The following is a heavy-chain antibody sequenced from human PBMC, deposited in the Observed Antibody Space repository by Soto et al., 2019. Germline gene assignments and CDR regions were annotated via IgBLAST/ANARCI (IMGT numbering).Heavy chain of an antibody. CDR1: GFTFSSYA. V-gene: IGHV3-23*01. Sequence: GGSLRLSCAASGFTFSSYAMSWVRQAPGKGLEWVSAISGSGGSTYYADSVKGRFTISRDNSKNTLYLQMNSLRAEDTAVYYCARPTRTDYDFWSGYYSTPYYYYYGMDVWGQGTTVTVSS. CDR2: ISGSGGST. CDR3: ARPTRTDYDFWSGYYSTPYYYYYGMDV. D-gene: IGHD3-3*01. J-gene: IGHJ6*02.